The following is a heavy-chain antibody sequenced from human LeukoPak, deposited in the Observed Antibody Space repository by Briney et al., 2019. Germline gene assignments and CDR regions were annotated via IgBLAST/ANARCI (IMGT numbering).Heavy chain of an antibody. CDR2: INPNSGGT. V-gene: IGHV1-2*02. CDR1: GYTFTAYY. Sequence: ASVKVSCTASGYTFTAYYIHWVRQAPGQGLEWMGWINPNSGGTSYAQKFQGRVTLTRDTSISTAYMELSRLRSDDTAVYYCAKARGLYCSSTSCYDCDVWGKGTTVTVSS. D-gene: IGHD2-2*01. J-gene: IGHJ6*04. CDR3: AKARGLYCSSTSCYDCDV.